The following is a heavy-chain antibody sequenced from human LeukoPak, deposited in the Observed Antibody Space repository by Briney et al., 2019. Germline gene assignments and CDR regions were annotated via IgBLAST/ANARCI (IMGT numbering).Heavy chain of an antibody. V-gene: IGHV3-23*01. CDR2: ISGSGGST. CDR3: ASRPSRGYCSGGSCYSQNYFDY. Sequence: PGGSLRLSCAASGFTFSSYAMSWVRQAPGKGLEWVSAISGSGGSTYYADSVKGRFTISRDNSKNTLYLQMNSLRAEDTAVYYCASRPSRGYCSGGSCYSQNYFDYWGQGTLVTVSS. D-gene: IGHD2-15*01. CDR1: GFTFSSYA. J-gene: IGHJ4*02.